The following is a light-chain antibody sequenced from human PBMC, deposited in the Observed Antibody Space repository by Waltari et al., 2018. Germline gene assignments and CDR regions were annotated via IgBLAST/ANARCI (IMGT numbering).Light chain of an antibody. CDR3: ATWDDGLGGVWV. J-gene: IGLJ3*02. Sequence: QSVLTQPPSASATPGHRVIISCSGSDPNNGDNVVNWYQQLPGTAPKLLIYRNDLRPSGVPDRFSASKSGTSASLAISGLQSEDEADYYCATWDDGLGGVWVFGGGTKVTVL. CDR1: DPNNGDNV. CDR2: RND. V-gene: IGLV1-44*01.